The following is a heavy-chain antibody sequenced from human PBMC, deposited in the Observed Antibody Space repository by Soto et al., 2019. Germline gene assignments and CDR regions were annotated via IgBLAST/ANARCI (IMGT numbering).Heavy chain of an antibody. D-gene: IGHD1-26*01. CDR2: ISWNSDKI. J-gene: IGHJ3*01. CDR1: GFTFDDYP. CDR3: AKDRDGGSYFDLPDSFDV. Sequence: EMLLVESGGDLVQPDRSLKLSCAASGFTFDDYPMHWVRQRPGKGLEWVSTISWNSDKIAYADSVKGRFTVSRDNAKNSLYLKMNSLRVDDTALYYCAKDRDGGSYFDLPDSFDVWGQGTGVTVSS. V-gene: IGHV3-9*01.